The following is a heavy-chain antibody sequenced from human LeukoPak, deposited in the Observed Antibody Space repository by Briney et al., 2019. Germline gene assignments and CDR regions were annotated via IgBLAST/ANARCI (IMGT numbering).Heavy chain of an antibody. J-gene: IGHJ5*02. CDR1: GRGVTYYW. CDR3: ARQGNYDSPPGNS. V-gene: IGHV5-51*01. CDR2: IYLGDSDT. D-gene: IGHD3-22*01. Sequence: GESLKISCQGSGRGVTYYWIGWVRQMPGKGLEWMGIIYLGDSDTRYSPSFQGQVTISADKSITTAYPQWSSLKASDTAIYYCARQGNYDSPPGNSWGQGTLVTVSA.